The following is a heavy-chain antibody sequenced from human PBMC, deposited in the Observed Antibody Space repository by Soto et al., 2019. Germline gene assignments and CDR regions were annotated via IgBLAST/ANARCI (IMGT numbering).Heavy chain of an antibody. CDR3: AKVQPSLTTRPDYFDR. V-gene: IGHV3-23*01. D-gene: IGHD6-6*01. Sequence: VGSLRLSCAASGFTFSSYAMNWVRQAPGKGLEWVSSITAKSGSTYYADSVKGRFTISRDNSKNTLSLQMNSLRVEDTAVYYCAKVQPSLTTRPDYFDRWGQGTLVTVSS. J-gene: IGHJ4*02. CDR1: GFTFSSYA. CDR2: ITAKSGST.